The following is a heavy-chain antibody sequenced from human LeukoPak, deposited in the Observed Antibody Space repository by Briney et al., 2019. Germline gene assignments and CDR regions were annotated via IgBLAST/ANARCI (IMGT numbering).Heavy chain of an antibody. CDR2: ISSSSSTI. CDR1: GFTFSSYS. V-gene: IGHV3-48*01. Sequence: GGSLRLSCAASGFTFSSYSMNWVRQAPGKGLEWVSYISSSSSTIYYADSVKGRFTISRDNAKNSLYLQMNSLRAEDTAVYYCARQHCSGGDCYFFDWGQGTLVTVSS. J-gene: IGHJ4*02. CDR3: ARQHCSGGDCYFFD. D-gene: IGHD2-15*01.